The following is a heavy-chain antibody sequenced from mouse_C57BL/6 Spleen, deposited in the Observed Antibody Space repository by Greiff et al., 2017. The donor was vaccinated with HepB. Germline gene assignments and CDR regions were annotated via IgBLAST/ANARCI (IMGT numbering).Heavy chain of an antibody. Sequence: QVQLQQSGAELVRPGASVTLSCKASGYTFTDYEMHWVKQTPVHGLEWIGAIDPETGGTAYNQKFKGKAILTADKSSSTAYMELRSLTSEDSAVYYCTRSGDSNYVDYWGQGTTLTVSS. J-gene: IGHJ2*01. D-gene: IGHD2-5*01. V-gene: IGHV1-15*01. CDR1: GYTFTDYE. CDR3: TRSGDSNYVDY. CDR2: IDPETGGT.